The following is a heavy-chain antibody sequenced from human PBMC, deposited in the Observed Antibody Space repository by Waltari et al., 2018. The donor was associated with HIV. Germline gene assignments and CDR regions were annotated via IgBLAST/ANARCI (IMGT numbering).Heavy chain of an antibody. V-gene: IGHV3-30*01. CDR2: ISYDGSNK. CDR1: GFTFSSYA. D-gene: IGHD2-15*01. J-gene: IGHJ4*02. CDR3: AREVVPYYFDY. Sequence: QVQLVESGGGVVQPGRSLRLSCAASGFTFSSYAMHWVRQAPGKWLEWVAVISYDGSNKYYADSVKGRFTISRDNSKNTLYLQMNSLRAEDTAVYYCAREVVPYYFDYWGQGTLVTVSS.